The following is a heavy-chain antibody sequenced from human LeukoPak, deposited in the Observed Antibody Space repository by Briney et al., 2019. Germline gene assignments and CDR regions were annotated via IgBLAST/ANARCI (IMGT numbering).Heavy chain of an antibody. V-gene: IGHV4-59*01. CDR2: IYYSEST. CDR1: GGSISSYY. CDR3: ARGVVRGVIIPYYYFDY. Sequence: SETLSLTCTVSGGSISSYYWSWIRQPPGKGLEWIGYIYYSESTNYNPSLKSRVTISVDTSKNQFSLKLSSVTAADTAVYYCARGVVRGVIIPYYYFDYWGQGTLVTVSS. J-gene: IGHJ4*02. D-gene: IGHD3-10*01.